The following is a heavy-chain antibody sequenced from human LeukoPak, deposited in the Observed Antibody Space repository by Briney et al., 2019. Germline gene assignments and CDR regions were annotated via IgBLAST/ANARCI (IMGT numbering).Heavy chain of an antibody. Sequence: PGGSLRLSCAASGFTFDDYAIHWVRQAPGKGLEWVSGISWNSGSIGYADSVKGRFTISRDNAKNSLYLQMNSLRAEDTAVYYCAKHGQINAFDIWGQGTMVTVSS. CDR2: ISWNSGSI. D-gene: IGHD3-16*01. V-gene: IGHV3-9*01. CDR1: GFTFDDYA. CDR3: AKHGQINAFDI. J-gene: IGHJ3*02.